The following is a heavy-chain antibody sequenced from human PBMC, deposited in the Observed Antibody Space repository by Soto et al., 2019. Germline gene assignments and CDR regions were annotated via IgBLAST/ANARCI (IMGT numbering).Heavy chain of an antibody. D-gene: IGHD3-10*01. V-gene: IGHV4-4*07. Sequence: SETLSLTCTVSGGSISSYYWSWIRQPAGKGLEWIGRIYTSGSTNYNPSLKSRVTMSVDTSKNQFSLKLSSVTAADTAVYYCAREAVWFGINWFDHWGQGTLVTVSS. J-gene: IGHJ5*02. CDR1: GGSISSYY. CDR3: AREAVWFGINWFDH. CDR2: IYTSGST.